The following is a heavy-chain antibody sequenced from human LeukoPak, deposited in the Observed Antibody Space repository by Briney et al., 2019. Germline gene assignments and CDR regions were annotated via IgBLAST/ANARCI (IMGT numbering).Heavy chain of an antibody. CDR2: VNPDSGDT. D-gene: IGHD6-19*01. CDR1: GYKFTAYN. Sequence: ASVRVSCKSSGYKFTAYNIHWIRQAPGQGPEWKGWVNPDSGDTNCTQNYEGRLTLTRDTSVSTVYMELSSLTSGDTAVYYCARVWDASGWSNWFDPWGQGTLVTVSS. CDR3: ARVWDASGWSNWFDP. J-gene: IGHJ5*02. V-gene: IGHV1-2*02.